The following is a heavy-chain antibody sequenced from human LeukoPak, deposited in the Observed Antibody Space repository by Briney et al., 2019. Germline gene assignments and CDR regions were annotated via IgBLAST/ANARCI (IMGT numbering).Heavy chain of an antibody. CDR3: ARGSLGPAY. CDR1: GFTFTKHD. CDR2: ISGSGAHS. V-gene: IGHV3-20*04. Sequence: PGGSLRLSCGVSGFTFTKHDMSWFRQPPGKGLEWVSSISGSGAHSHYAASVRGRFTISRDNSNDTLFLQMTGHHVADTAIYYCARGSLGPAYWGRGTLVAVSS. J-gene: IGHJ1*01. D-gene: IGHD3-10*01.